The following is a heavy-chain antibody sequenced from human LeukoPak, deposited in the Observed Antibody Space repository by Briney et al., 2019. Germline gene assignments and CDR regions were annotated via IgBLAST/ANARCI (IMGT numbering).Heavy chain of an antibody. Sequence: PSETLSLTCTVSGGSISSSNYYWGWIRQPPGKGLEWIGSINYSRDTYSNPSLKSRLTISVDTSKNQFSLKLSSVTAADTAVYYCARVDIVVVPSAAFDFWGQGTLVTVSS. J-gene: IGHJ4*02. CDR2: INYSRDT. D-gene: IGHD2-2*03. V-gene: IGHV4-39*01. CDR3: ARVDIVVVPSAAFDF. CDR1: GGSISSSNYY.